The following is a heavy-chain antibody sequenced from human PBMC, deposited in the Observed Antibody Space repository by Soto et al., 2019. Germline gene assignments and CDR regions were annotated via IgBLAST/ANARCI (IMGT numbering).Heavy chain of an antibody. Sequence: GASVKVSCKASGYTFTGYYMHWVRQAPGQGLEWMGWINPNSGGTNYAQKFQGWVTMTRDTSISTAYMELSRLRSDDTAVYYCARAVPGLTVTKPYYYYYMDVWGKGTTVTVSS. D-gene: IGHD4-4*01. CDR1: GYTFTGYY. CDR3: ARAVPGLTVTKPYYYYYMDV. CDR2: INPNSGGT. V-gene: IGHV1-2*04. J-gene: IGHJ6*03.